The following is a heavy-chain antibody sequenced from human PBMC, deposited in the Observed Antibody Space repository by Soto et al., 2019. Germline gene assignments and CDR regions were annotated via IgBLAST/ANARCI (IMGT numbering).Heavy chain of an antibody. CDR1: GFTVSSHA. CDR3: ALHVSCSGGSCQYDAFAI. CDR2: ITADGGT. V-gene: IGHV3-23*01. D-gene: IGHD2-15*01. Sequence: EVQVLESGGGLVQPGGSLRLSCEGSGFTVSSHAMTWIRQAPGKGPEWVSTITADGGTYYADSVKGRFAMSRDTSESTLYLQMNSLGAEDTAAYYCALHVSCSGGSCQYDAFAIRGQGTMVTVSS. J-gene: IGHJ3*02.